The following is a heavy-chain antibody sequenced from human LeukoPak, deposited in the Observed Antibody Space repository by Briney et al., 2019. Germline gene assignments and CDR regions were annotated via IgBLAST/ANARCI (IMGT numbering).Heavy chain of an antibody. D-gene: IGHD3-10*01. V-gene: IGHV4-59*01. J-gene: IGHJ4*02. Sequence: SETLSLTCTVSGGSISSYYWSWIRQPPGKGLEWIGYIYYSGSTNYKPSLKSQATISVDTSKNQFSLKLSSVTAADTAVYYCARDVITYYYGSGSYIGFDYWGQGTLVTVSS. CDR3: ARDVITYYYGSGSYIGFDY. CDR2: IYYSGST. CDR1: GGSISSYY.